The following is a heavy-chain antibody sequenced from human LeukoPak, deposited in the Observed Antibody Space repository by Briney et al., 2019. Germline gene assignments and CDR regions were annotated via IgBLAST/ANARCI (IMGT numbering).Heavy chain of an antibody. CDR2: INQEGSEK. D-gene: IGHD5-24*01. CDR3: ARERDGRFFDY. V-gene: IGHV3-7*01. Sequence: GSLRLSCEVSGLIFRSYWMSWVRQAPGRGLEWVANINQEGSEKYFEDSVKGRFTISRDNAKNSLHLQMNTLRAEDTAVYYCARERDGRFFDYWGQGTLVTVSS. CDR1: GLIFRSYW. J-gene: IGHJ4*02.